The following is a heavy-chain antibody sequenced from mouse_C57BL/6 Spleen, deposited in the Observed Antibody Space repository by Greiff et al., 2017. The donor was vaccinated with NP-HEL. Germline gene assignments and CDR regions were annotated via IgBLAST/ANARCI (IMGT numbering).Heavy chain of an antibody. V-gene: IGHV3-6*01. Sequence: EVQLQESGPGLVKPSQSLSLTCSVTGYSITSGYYWNWIRQFPGNKLEWMGYISYDGSNNYNPSLKNRISITRDTSKNQFFLKLNSVTTEDTATYYCARDTNYDYDDWYFDVWGTGTTVTVSS. CDR1: GYSITSGYY. J-gene: IGHJ1*03. CDR3: ARDTNYDYDDWYFDV. D-gene: IGHD2-4*01. CDR2: ISYDGSN.